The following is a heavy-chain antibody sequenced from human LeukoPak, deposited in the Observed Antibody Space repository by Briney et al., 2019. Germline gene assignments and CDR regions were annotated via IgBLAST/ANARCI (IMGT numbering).Heavy chain of an antibody. D-gene: IGHD3-22*01. J-gene: IGHJ6*03. CDR3: TRGSIAYYYMDV. CDR2: MNPNSGNT. Sequence: ASVKVSCKASGYTFTSYDINWVRQATGQGLEWMGWMNPNSGNTGYAQKFQGRVTITRNTSINTAYMELSSLRSEDTAVYYCTRGSIAYYYMDVWGKGTTVTISS. CDR1: GYTFTSYD. V-gene: IGHV1-8*03.